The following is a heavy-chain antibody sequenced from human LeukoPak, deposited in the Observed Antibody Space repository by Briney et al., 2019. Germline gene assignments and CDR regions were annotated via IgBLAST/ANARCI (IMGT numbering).Heavy chain of an antibody. D-gene: IGHD3-16*01. CDR2: ISSSGSTI. CDR3: SRYLNYYDYVWGSYGY. CDR1: GFTFSDYY. V-gene: IGHV3-11*01. J-gene: IGHJ4*02. Sequence: GGSLRLSCAASGFTFSDYYMSWIRQAPGEGLEWVSYISSSGSTIYYADSVKGRFTISRDNAKNSLYLQMNSLRAEDTAVYYWSRYLNYYDYVWGSYGYWGQGTLVTVSS.